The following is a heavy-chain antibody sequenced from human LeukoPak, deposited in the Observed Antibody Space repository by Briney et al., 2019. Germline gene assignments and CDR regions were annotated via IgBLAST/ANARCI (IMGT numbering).Heavy chain of an antibody. V-gene: IGHV3-30-3*01. D-gene: IGHD1-26*01. CDR1: GFTFSSYA. J-gene: IGHJ4*02. CDR3: ARDPLIVGALSRLDY. CDR2: ISYDGSNK. Sequence: GRSLRLSCAASGFTFSSYAMHWVRQAPGKGLEWVAVISYDGSNKYYADSVKGRFTISRDNSKNTLYLQMNSLRAEDTAVYYWARDPLIVGALSRLDYWGQGTLVTVSS.